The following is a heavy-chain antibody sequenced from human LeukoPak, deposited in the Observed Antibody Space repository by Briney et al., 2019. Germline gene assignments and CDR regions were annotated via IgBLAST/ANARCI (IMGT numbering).Heavy chain of an antibody. V-gene: IGHV4-34*01. J-gene: IGHJ4*02. CDR3: ARRAGLHSLDN. Sequence: PSETLSLTCTVSGGSISSYYWTWIRQPPGKGLEWIGEINHSGVINDNPSLKSRVTLSVDTSKNQFSLKLTSVTDADTAVYYCARRAGLHSLDNWGQGTLVTVSS. CDR2: INHSGVI. CDR1: GGSISSYY. D-gene: IGHD6-13*01.